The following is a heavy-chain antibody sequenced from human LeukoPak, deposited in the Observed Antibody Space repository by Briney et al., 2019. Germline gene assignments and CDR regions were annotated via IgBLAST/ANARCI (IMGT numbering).Heavy chain of an antibody. CDR3: AKALFSIAVAGTEIDY. Sequence: GGSLRLSWAASGFTFDDYAMPWVRQAPGKGLEWVSGISWNSGSIGYADSVKGRFTISRDNAKNSLYLQMNSLRAEDTALYYCAKALFSIAVAGTEIDYWGQGTLVTVSS. CDR2: ISWNSGSI. J-gene: IGHJ4*02. V-gene: IGHV3-9*01. D-gene: IGHD6-19*01. CDR1: GFTFDDYA.